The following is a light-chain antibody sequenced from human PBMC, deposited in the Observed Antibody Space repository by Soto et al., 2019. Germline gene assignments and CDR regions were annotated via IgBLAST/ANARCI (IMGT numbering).Light chain of an antibody. CDR2: AAS. J-gene: IGKJ1*01. Sequence: DIQMTQSPSSLSASVGDRVTITCRASQSISSYLNWYQQKPGKAPKLLIYAASSLQSGVPSRFSVSGSGTDFTLTISSLQPEDFATDYCQQSYSTRWTFGQGTKVEIK. V-gene: IGKV1-39*01. CDR3: QQSYSTRWT. CDR1: QSISSY.